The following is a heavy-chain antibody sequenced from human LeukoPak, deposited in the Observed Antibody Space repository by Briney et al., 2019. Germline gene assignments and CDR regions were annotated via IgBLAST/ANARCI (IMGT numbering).Heavy chain of an antibody. CDR1: GGTFSSCA. D-gene: IGHD2-21*02. J-gene: IGHJ6*02. CDR2: IIPIFGTA. V-gene: IGHV1-69*13. CDR3: ASRSCGGDCYSTHYYYYGLDV. Sequence: GASLKVSCKASGGTFSSCAISWVRQAPGQGLEWMGGIIPIFGTANYAQKFQGRVTITADESASTAYMELSSLRSEDTAVYYCASRSCGGDCYSTHYYYYGLDVWGQGTTVTVSS.